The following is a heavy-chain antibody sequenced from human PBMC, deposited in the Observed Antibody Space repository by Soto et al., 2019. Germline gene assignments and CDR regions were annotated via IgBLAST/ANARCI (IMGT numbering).Heavy chain of an antibody. D-gene: IGHD3-10*01. CDR3: GARPGGGGY. V-gene: IGHV3-53*01. CDR1: GFTVSNNY. CDR2: IYSGGYT. J-gene: IGHJ4*02. Sequence: EVQLVESGGGLIQPGGSLRLSCAVSGFTVSNNYMSWVRQAPGKGLEGVSVIYSGGYTAYGDSVKGRFTISRDNSKNTLFLQINTLRPAHTAVFYGGARPGGGGYWGQGTLVTVSS.